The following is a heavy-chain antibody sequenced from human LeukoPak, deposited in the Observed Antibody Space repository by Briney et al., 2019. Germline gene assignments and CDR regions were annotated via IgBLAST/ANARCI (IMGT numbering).Heavy chain of an antibody. V-gene: IGHV1-2*02. Sequence: ASVKVSCKASGYTFTGYYMHWVRQAPGQGLEWMGWINPNSGGTNYAQKFQGRVTMTRDTSISTAYMELSRLRSDDTAVYYCAKDLDYYASGNPLIDHWGQGTLVTVSS. CDR1: GYTFTGYY. CDR2: INPNSGGT. J-gene: IGHJ5*02. D-gene: IGHD3-10*01. CDR3: AKDLDYYASGNPLIDH.